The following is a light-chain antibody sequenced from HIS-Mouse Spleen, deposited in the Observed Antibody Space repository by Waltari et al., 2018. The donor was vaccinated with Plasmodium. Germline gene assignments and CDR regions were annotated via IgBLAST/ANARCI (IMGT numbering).Light chain of an antibody. Sequence: QSALTQPPPASGSPGQSVTISCTGTSSDVGGYNYASWYHQHPGKAPKLMIYDVSKRPSGVPDRFSGSKSGNTASLTVSGLQAEDEADYYCSSYAGSNNLVFGGGTKLTVL. CDR2: DVS. CDR1: SSDVGGYNY. CDR3: SSYAGSNNLV. V-gene: IGLV2-8*01. J-gene: IGLJ2*01.